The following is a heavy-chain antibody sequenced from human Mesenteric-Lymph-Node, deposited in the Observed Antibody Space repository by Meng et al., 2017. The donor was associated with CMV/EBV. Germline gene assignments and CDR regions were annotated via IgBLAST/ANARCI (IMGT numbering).Heavy chain of an antibody. V-gene: IGHV4-34*01. Sequence: QVQLQQWGTGLSNCSETLSLIFTVCCESFNDFYFTCIRQAPKKATGVNWGTLRRGVTISPDTSNIRFSLTLTSVTAADTAVYYCARGGGRYNWFDPWGQGTLVTVSS. CDR1: CESFNDFY. J-gene: IGHJ5*02. CDR3: ARGGGRYNWFDP. D-gene: IGHD1-26*01.